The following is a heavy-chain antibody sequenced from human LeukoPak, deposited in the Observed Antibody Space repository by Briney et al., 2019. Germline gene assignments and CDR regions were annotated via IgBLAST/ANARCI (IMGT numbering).Heavy chain of an antibody. CDR3: ARVHYYDTTRYFDL. CDR2: IFYSGST. V-gene: IGHV4-39*07. J-gene: IGHJ2*01. CDR1: GGSISTSSYY. D-gene: IGHD3-22*01. Sequence: PSETLSLTCTVSGGSISTSSYYWGWVRQPPGKGLEWIGNIFYSGSTYYSPSLKSRVTISLDTSRNQFSLKLSSVTAADTAVYYCARVHYYDTTRYFDLWGRGTLVTVSS.